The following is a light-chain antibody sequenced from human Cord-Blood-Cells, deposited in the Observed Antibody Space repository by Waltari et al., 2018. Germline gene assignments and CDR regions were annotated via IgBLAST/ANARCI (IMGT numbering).Light chain of an antibody. J-gene: IGKJ3*01. CDR3: QQYGSSPFT. V-gene: IGKV3-20*01. Sequence: EIVLTQSPGTLSLPPGERATLSCRASQSVSNSYLAWYQQKPGQAPRLLIYGASSRATGIPDRFSGSGSRTDFTLTISRLEPEDFAVYYCQQYGSSPFTFGPGTKVDIK. CDR2: GAS. CDR1: QSVSNSY.